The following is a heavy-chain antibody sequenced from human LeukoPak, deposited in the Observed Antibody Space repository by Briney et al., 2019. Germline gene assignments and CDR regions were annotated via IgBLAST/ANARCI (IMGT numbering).Heavy chain of an antibody. D-gene: IGHD2-2*03. V-gene: IGHV3-48*01. J-gene: IGHJ4*02. CDR2: ISSSSSTI. Sequence: GGSLRLSCAASGFTFSSYSMNWVRQAPGKGLEWVSYISSSSSTIYYADSVKGRFTISRDNAKNSLYLQMTSLRAEDTAVYYCARDPTGNGYCSSTSCKTRGYFDYWGQGTLVTVSS. CDR3: ARDPTGNGYCSSTSCKTRGYFDY. CDR1: GFTFSSYS.